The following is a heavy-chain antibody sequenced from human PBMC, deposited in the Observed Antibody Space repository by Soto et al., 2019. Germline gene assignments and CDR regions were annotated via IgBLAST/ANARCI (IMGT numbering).Heavy chain of an antibody. D-gene: IGHD3-3*01. CDR1: GFSFSSYA. CDR3: EKDRAHDFWSGYHTALDH. Sequence: GGSLRLSCVGSGFSFSSYAMSWVRQAPGKGPEWVSSISGRGDDTDYADSVKGRFTISRDNAKNTLYIQMNSMRDVDTALYYCEKDRAHDFWSGYHTALDHGGQGT. J-gene: IGHJ4*02. CDR2: ISGRGDDT. V-gene: IGHV3-23*01.